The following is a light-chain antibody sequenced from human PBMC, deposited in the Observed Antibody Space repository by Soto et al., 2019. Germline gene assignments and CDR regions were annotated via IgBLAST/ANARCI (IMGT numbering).Light chain of an antibody. CDR2: DAS. CDR3: QQYENLPT. CDR1: QNINNY. V-gene: IGKV1-33*01. J-gene: IGKJ5*01. Sequence: EIQMTQSPCSLSAAGGDRGPMTCQASQNINNYLNWYQQKPGRAPKLLIYDASNLEAGVPSRFRGSGSGTDFTFTISRLQPEDIATYYCQQYENLPTFGQGTQLEIK.